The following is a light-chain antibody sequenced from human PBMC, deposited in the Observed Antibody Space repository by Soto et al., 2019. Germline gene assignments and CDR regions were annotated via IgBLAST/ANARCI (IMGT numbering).Light chain of an antibody. CDR3: CSSAGSHVV. CDR1: SSDVGGYNY. V-gene: IGLV2-11*01. CDR2: DVS. Sequence: QSALTQPRSVSGSPGQSVTISCTGTSSDVGGYNYVSWYQQHPGKAPKLMIYDVSKRPSGVPDRFSGSKSGNTASLTISGLQDEDAAYYYCCSSAGSHVVFGGGTKLTVL. J-gene: IGLJ2*01.